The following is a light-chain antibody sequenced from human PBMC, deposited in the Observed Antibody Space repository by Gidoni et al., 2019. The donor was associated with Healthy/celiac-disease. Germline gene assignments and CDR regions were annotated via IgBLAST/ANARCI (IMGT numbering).Light chain of an antibody. J-gene: IGKJ5*01. Sequence: DIPMTQSPSSLSASVGDRVTITCQASQDISNYLNWDQQKPGKAPKLLIYDASNLETGVPSRFSGSGSGTDFTFTISSLQPEDIATYYCQQYDNLPITFGQGTRLEIK. CDR1: QDISNY. V-gene: IGKV1-33*01. CDR3: QQYDNLPIT. CDR2: DAS.